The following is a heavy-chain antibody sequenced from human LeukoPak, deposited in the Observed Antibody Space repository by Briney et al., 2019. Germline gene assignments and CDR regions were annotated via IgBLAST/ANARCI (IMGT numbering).Heavy chain of an antibody. CDR1: GYTFPSYG. D-gene: IGHD3-22*01. CDR2: ISAYNGNT. Sequence: ASVKVSCKATGYTFPSYGISWVRQAPGQGLEWMGWISAYNGNTNYAQKLQGRVTMTTDTSTSTAYMELRSLRSDDTAVYYCARHKYYDSSGPLYFDYWGQGTLVTVSS. J-gene: IGHJ4*02. CDR3: ARHKYYDSSGPLYFDY. V-gene: IGHV1-18*01.